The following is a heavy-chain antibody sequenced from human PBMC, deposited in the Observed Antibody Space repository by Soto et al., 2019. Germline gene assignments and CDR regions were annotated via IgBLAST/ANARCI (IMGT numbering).Heavy chain of an antibody. CDR1: GFTFSSYA. V-gene: IGHV3-30-3*01. CDR3: ARDYGWERGLGYFDL. CDR2: ISYDGSNK. J-gene: IGHJ2*01. D-gene: IGHD1-26*01. Sequence: QVQLVESGGGVVQPGRSLRLSCAASGFTFSSYAMHWVRQAPGKGLEWVAVISYDGSNKYYADSVKGRFTISRDNSKNTLYLQMNSLRAEDTAVYYCARDYGWERGLGYFDLWGRGTLVTVSS.